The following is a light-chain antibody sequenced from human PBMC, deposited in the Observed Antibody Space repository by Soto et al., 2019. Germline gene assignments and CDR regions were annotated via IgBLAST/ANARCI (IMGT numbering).Light chain of an antibody. CDR3: QQYNHWPGT. J-gene: IGKJ1*01. Sequence: EIVMTPSPFALSVYPGEKATFSCRASQSVTNNLAWYQQTPGQAPRLLIYRASTRATGVPVRFSGSGSGTQFTLTISSLQSEDSAIYFCQQYNHWPGTFGQGTKVDIK. CDR2: RAS. V-gene: IGKV3D-15*01. CDR1: QSVTNN.